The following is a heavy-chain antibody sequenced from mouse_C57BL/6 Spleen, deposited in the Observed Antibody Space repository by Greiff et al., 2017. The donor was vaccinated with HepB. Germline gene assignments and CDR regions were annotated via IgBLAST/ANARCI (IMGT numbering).Heavy chain of an antibody. D-gene: IGHD1-1*01. CDR1: GFTFSDYG. Sequence: EVKVEESGGGLVKPGGSLKLSCAASGFTFSDYGMHWVRQAPEKGLEWVAYISSGSSTIYYADTVKGRFTISRDNAKNTLFLQMTSLRSEDTAMYYCARQSSFPFDYWGQGTTLTVSS. V-gene: IGHV5-17*01. J-gene: IGHJ2*01. CDR3: ARQSSFPFDY. CDR2: ISSGSSTI.